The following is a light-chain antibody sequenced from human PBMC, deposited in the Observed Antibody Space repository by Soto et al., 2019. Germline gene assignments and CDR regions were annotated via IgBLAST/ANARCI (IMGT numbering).Light chain of an antibody. CDR3: QQFNNYPRT. Sequence: DIQVTQSPSFLSASVGDRVTITCRASQAISNYLAWDQQIPGRAPKLLIYTASTLHSGVPSRFSGSGSGTEFTLTISRLQPEDFATYYCQQFNNYPRTFGQGTKLEIK. J-gene: IGKJ2*01. V-gene: IGKV1-9*01. CDR1: QAISNY. CDR2: TAS.